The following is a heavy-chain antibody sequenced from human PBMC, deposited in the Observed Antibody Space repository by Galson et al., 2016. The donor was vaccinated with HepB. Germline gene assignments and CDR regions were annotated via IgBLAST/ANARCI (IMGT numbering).Heavy chain of an antibody. CDR3: ARLSPHFLYYHYGLDV. CDR2: ISDGGTP. Sequence: ETLSLTCTVSGGSISGYYWTWIRQPPGKGLEWIGYISDGGTPNYKSSLESRVTMSLDTSKNRFSLKFDSVTAAETATYFCARLSPHFLYYHYGLDVWGRGTTVTVSS. J-gene: IGHJ6*02. D-gene: IGHD3-3*02. V-gene: IGHV4-59*08. CDR1: GGSISGYY.